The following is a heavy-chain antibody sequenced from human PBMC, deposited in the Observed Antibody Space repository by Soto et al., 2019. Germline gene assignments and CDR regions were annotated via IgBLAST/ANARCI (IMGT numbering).Heavy chain of an antibody. CDR3: TLDRGFGMDV. J-gene: IGHJ6*02. V-gene: IGHV4-31*03. CDR2: IYDNGIT. Sequence: QVPLQESGPGLVKPSQTLSLTCNVSGGSISGGRYYWNWIRQHPGKGLEWIGNIYDNGITYYNPSLKSRVIISEDTSKNQFSLRLSSVTAADTAVYYCTLDRGFGMDVWGQGTTVTVSS. CDR1: GGSISGGRYY.